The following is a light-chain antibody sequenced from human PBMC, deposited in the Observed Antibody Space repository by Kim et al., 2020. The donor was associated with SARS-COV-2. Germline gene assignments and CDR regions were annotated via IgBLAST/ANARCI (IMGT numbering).Light chain of an antibody. V-gene: IGKV3-11*01. Sequence: IVLTQSPANLSLSPGDRATLSCRASQSVSSYLAWYQQKPGQAPRLLIYDASNRATGIPARFSGSGSGTDFTLTISSLEPEDFAVYYCQQRTNWITFGQGTRLEIK. J-gene: IGKJ5*01. CDR1: QSVSSY. CDR3: QQRTNWIT. CDR2: DAS.